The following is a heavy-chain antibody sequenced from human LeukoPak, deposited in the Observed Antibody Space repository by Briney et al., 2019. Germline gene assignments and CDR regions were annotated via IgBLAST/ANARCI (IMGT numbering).Heavy chain of an antibody. J-gene: IGHJ5*02. V-gene: IGHV1-69*05. Sequence: RASVKVSCKASGGTFSSYAISWVRQAPGQGLEWMGGIIPIFGTANYAQKFQGRVTITTDESTSTAYMELSSLRSEDTAVYYCATVSLMLVAPDNWFDPWGQGTLVTVSS. CDR1: GGTFSSYA. CDR3: ATVSLMLVAPDNWFDP. CDR2: IIPIFGTA. D-gene: IGHD5-12*01.